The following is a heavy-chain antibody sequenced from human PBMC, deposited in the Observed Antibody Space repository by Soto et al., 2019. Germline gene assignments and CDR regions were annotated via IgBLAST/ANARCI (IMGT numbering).Heavy chain of an antibody. CDR1: GFTFSSYA. CDR3: ARDQDYGGLVDS. CDR2: ISYDGSNK. V-gene: IGHV3-30-3*01. J-gene: IGHJ4*02. D-gene: IGHD4-17*01. Sequence: QVQLVESGGGVVQPGRSLRLSCAASGFTFSSYAMHWVRQAPGKGLEWVAVISYDGSNKYYAASVKGRFTISRDNSKNTLYLQMNSLRAEDPAVYYCARDQDYGGLVDSWGQGTLFTVSS.